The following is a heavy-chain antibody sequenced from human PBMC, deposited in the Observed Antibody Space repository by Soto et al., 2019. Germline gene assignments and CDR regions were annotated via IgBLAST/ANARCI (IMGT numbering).Heavy chain of an antibody. CDR3: AREESWVAVAGRWFDP. J-gene: IGHJ5*02. Sequence: VASVKVSCKASGYTFTGYYMHWVRQAPGQGLEWMGWINPNSGGTNYAQKFQGRVTMTRDTSISTAYMELSRLRSDDTAVYYCAREESWVAVAGRWFDPWGQGTLVTVSS. CDR1: GYTFTGYY. D-gene: IGHD6-19*01. V-gene: IGHV1-2*02. CDR2: INPNSGGT.